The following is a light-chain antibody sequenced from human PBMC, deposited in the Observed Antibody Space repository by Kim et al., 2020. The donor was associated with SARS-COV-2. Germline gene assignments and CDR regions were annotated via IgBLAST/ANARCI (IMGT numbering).Light chain of an antibody. CDR3: QQRSNWPSIT. V-gene: IGKV3-11*01. Sequence: SPGERATLSCRASQSVSSYVAWYQQKPGQAPRLLIYDASNRATGIPARFSGSGSGTDFTLTISSLEPEDFAVYYCQQRSNWPSITFGQGTRLEIK. CDR2: DAS. CDR1: QSVSSY. J-gene: IGKJ5*01.